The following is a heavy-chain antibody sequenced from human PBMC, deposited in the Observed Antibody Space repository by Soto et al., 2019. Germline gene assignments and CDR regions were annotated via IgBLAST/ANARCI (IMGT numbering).Heavy chain of an antibody. CDR2: INAGSADI. CDR3: ARDRGIDNWFDS. CDR1: GYTFTTYA. Sequence: ASVKVSCKASGYTFTTYALHWVRQAPGQRLEWMGWINAGSADIKYSQKFQGRVTITRDTSASTVSLDLSSVTAADTAVYYCARDRGIDNWFDSWGQGTLVTVSS. V-gene: IGHV1-3*01. D-gene: IGHD6-13*01. J-gene: IGHJ5*01.